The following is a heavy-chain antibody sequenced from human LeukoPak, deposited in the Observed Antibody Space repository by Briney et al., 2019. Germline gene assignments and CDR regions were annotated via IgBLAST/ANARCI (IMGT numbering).Heavy chain of an antibody. D-gene: IGHD3-16*02. V-gene: IGHV1-2*02. CDR3: ARSRYGDY. J-gene: IGHJ4*02. CDR2: INPNSGGT. CDR1: GYTFTGYY. Sequence: GASVKVSCKASGYTFTGYYVYWVRQAPGQGLEWMGWINPNSGGTDSAQKFQGRVTMTRDTSISTAYMELSSLRSDDTAVYYCARSRYGDYWGQGTLVTVSS.